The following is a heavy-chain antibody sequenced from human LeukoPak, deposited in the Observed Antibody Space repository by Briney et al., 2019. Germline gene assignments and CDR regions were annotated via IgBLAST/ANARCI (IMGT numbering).Heavy chain of an antibody. Sequence: GGSLRLSCAASGFTFSSYAMSWVRQAPGKGLEWVSAISGSGGSTYYADSVKGRFTISRDNSKNTLYLQMNSLRAEDTAVYYCAKGRGSSSWYGGNYFDYWGQGTLVTVSS. V-gene: IGHV3-23*01. CDR1: GFTFSSYA. D-gene: IGHD6-13*01. CDR3: AKGRGSSSWYGGNYFDY. CDR2: ISGSGGST. J-gene: IGHJ4*02.